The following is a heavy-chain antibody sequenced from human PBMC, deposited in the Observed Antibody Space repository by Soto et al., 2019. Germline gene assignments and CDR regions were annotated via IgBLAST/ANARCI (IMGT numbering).Heavy chain of an antibody. D-gene: IGHD3-3*01. CDR2: IVPLFGTA. J-gene: IGHJ5*02. CDR3: ARDGDPGYSFWSGPVGGGRFDP. V-gene: IGHV1-69*12. Sequence: QVQLVQSGAEVKEPGSSVNVSCKTSGGTFGNTAVTWVRQVPGQGLEWIGGIVPLFGTANYAQKFRGRVMIPADESTSTAYMDLSSLRSDDTAIYYCARDGDPGYSFWSGPVGGGRFDPWGQGTRVTVSS. CDR1: GGTFGNTA.